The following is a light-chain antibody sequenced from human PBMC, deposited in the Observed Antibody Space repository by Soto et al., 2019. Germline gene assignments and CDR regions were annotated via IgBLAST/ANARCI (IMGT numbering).Light chain of an antibody. J-gene: IGLJ1*01. CDR1: RSNIGSNT. CDR3: AAWDDSPNVIYV. CDR2: RDN. Sequence: QSVLTQPPAVSGTPGQRVTVSCSGGRSNIGSNTVHWYQQLPGAAPKLLIYRDNQRPSGVPDRFAASKSGTSASLAISGLQSEDEGDYYCAAWDDSPNVIYVLGNGTKAT. V-gene: IGLV1-44*01.